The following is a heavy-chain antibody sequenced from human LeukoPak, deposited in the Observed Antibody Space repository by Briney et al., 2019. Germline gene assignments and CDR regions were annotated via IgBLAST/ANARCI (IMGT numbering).Heavy chain of an antibody. J-gene: IGHJ5*02. CDR1: GYTFTGYY. CDR2: INPNSGGT. CDR3: ARDVYCSSTSCLNWFDP. D-gene: IGHD2-2*01. Sequence: ASVKVSCKASGYTFTGYYMHWVRQAPGQGLEWMGWINPNSGGTNYAQKFQGRVTMTRDTSISTAYMELSRLRSDDTAVYYCARDVYCSSTSCLNWFDPWGQGTLVTVSS. V-gene: IGHV1-2*02.